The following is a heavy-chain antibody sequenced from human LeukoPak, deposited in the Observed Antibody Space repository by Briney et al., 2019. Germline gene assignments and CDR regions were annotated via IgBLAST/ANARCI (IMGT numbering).Heavy chain of an antibody. J-gene: IGHJ4*02. CDR3: ARFSITMIVVADY. CDR1: GGSFSGYY. D-gene: IGHD3-22*01. CDR2: INHSGST. Sequence: SETLSLTCAVYGGSFSGYYWSWIRQPPGKGLEWIGEINHSGSTNYNPSLKSRVTISVDTSKNQFSLKLSSVTAADTAVYYCARFSITMIVVADYWGQGTLVTVSS. V-gene: IGHV4-34*01.